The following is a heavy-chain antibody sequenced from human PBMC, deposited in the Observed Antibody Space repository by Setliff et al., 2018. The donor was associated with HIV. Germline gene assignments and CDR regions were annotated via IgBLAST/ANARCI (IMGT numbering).Heavy chain of an antibody. CDR1: GFTFSAYW. Sequence: ASVKVSCKASGFTFSAYWMHWVRQAPGRGLEWMGWIHTEQGFPMYAQGFTGRFVFSLDPSVNTAYLQINSLTPDDGGVYYCAVDRHAFDIWGQGTVVTVSS. CDR3: AVDRHAFDI. CDR2: IHTEQGFP. V-gene: IGHV7-4-1*02. D-gene: IGHD5-12*01. J-gene: IGHJ3*02.